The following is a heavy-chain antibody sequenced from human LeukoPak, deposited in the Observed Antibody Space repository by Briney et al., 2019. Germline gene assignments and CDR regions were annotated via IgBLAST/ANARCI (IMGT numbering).Heavy chain of an antibody. CDR1: GYSFTTNW. V-gene: IGHV5-51*01. Sequence: GESLKISCKGSGYSFTTNWIGWVRQMPGKGLEWMGIVYPGDSDTRYSPSFPGQVTISADKSISTAYLQWSSLKASDTAMYYCARPDPTTGFDYWGQGTLVTVSS. D-gene: IGHD4-17*01. J-gene: IGHJ4*02. CDR3: ARPDPTTGFDY. CDR2: VYPGDSDT.